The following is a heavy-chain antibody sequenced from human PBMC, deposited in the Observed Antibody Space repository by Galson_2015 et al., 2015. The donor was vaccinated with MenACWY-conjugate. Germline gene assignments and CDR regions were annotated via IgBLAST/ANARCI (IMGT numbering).Heavy chain of an antibody. Sequence: SLRLSCAASGFTFSSYGMHWVRQAPGKGLEWVAVISYDGSNKYYADSVKGRFTISRDNSKNTLYLQMNSLRAEDTAVYYCAKDPLYSGYDFGTEGFDYWGQGTLVTVSS. V-gene: IGHV3-30*18. CDR2: ISYDGSNK. CDR3: AKDPLYSGYDFGTEGFDY. D-gene: IGHD5-12*01. CDR1: GFTFSSYG. J-gene: IGHJ4*02.